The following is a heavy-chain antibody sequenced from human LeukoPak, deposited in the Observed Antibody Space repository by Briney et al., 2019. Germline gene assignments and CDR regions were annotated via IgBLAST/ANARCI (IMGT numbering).Heavy chain of an antibody. CDR2: IYNSGST. D-gene: IGHD1-26*01. J-gene: IGHJ4*02. CDR1: GNSISNTYY. Sequence: SETLSLTCAVSGNSISNTYYWGWIRQPPGKELEWIGSIYNSGSTHYNPSLKGRVTISVDTSKNQFSLKLNSVTAADTAVYYCARNSSGNYFDYWGQGTLVTVSS. CDR3: ARNSSGNYFDY. V-gene: IGHV4-38-2*01.